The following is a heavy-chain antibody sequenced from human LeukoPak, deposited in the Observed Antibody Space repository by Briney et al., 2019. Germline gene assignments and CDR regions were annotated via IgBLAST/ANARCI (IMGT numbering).Heavy chain of an antibody. CDR3: ARDTGGGAFDI. V-gene: IGHV3-21*01. D-gene: IGHD3-10*01. CDR1: AFSLNAYS. Sequence: GGSLRLSCAASAFSLNAYSMNWVRQAPGKGLEWVSSISYTGTYIYYADSVKGRFTISRDNAKNSLYLQMNSLRAEDTAVYYCARDTGGGAFDIWGQGTMVTVSS. J-gene: IGHJ3*02. CDR2: ISYTGTYI.